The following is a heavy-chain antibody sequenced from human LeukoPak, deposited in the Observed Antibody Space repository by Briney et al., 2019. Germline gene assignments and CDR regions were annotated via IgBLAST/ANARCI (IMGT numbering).Heavy chain of an antibody. CDR1: GYTFTSYA. D-gene: IGHD3-10*01. CDR3: ARSGFGEYRFTHYFDY. V-gene: IGHV7-4-1*02. Sequence: GASVKVSCKASGYTFTSYAMNWVRQAPGQGLEWMGWINTNTGNPTYAQGFTGRFVFSLDTSVSTAYLQISSLKAEDTAVYYCARSGFGEYRFTHYFDYWGQGTLVTVSS. CDR2: INTNTGNP. J-gene: IGHJ4*02.